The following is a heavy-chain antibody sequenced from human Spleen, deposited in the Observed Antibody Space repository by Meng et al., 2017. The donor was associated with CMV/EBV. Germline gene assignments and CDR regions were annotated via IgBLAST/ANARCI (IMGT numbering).Heavy chain of an antibody. V-gene: IGHV1-2*02. CDR3: ARHHLLDYDSSGYYLSYYYYYGMDV. D-gene: IGHD3-22*01. CDR1: GYMFTGFY. Sequence: ASVKVSCKASGYMFTGFYMHWVRQAPGQGLEWMGWINPNIGDTNYAQRFQGRVTMTRDTSISTAYLQWSSLKASDTAMYYCARHHLLDYDSSGYYLSYYYYYGMDVWGQGTTVTVSS. J-gene: IGHJ6*02. CDR2: INPNIGDT.